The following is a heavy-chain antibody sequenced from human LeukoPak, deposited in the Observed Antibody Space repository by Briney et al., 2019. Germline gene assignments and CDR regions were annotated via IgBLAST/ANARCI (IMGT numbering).Heavy chain of an antibody. V-gene: IGHV3-21*01. CDR3: ARDREYSSSSTMDV. CDR2: ISSSSSYI. J-gene: IGHJ6*04. CDR1: GFTFSSYS. D-gene: IGHD6-6*01. Sequence: GGSLRLSCAASGFTFSSYSMNWVRQAPGKGLEWASSISSSSSYIYYADSVKGRFTISRDNAKNSLYLQMNSLRAEDTAVYYCARDREYSSSSTMDVWGKGTTVTVSS.